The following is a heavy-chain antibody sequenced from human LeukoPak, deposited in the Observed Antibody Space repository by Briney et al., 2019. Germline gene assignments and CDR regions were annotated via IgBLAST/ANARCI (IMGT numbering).Heavy chain of an antibody. CDR2: IYYSGST. CDR3: ARESVGWFGEFANFDY. CDR1: GGSISSSSNY. D-gene: IGHD3-10*01. J-gene: IGHJ4*02. Sequence: SETLSLTCTVSGGSISSSSNYWGWIRQPPGKGLEWIGSIYYSGSTYYNPSLKSRVTISVDTSKNQFSLKLSSVAAADTAVYYCARESVGWFGEFANFDYWGQGTLVTVSS. V-gene: IGHV4-39*02.